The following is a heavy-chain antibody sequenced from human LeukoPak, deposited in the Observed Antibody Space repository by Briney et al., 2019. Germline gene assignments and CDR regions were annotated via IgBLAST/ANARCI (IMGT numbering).Heavy chain of an antibody. J-gene: IGHJ4*02. CDR1: GFTFSSYS. Sequence: GGSLRLSCAASGFTFSSYSMNWVRQAPGKGLEWVSYISSSSSTIYYADSVKGRFTISRDNAKNSLYLQMNSLRAEDTAVYYCARPTGSGSYGRFFDYWGQGTLVTVSS. CDR3: ARPTGSGSYGRFFDY. CDR2: ISSSSSTI. D-gene: IGHD1-26*01. V-gene: IGHV3-48*01.